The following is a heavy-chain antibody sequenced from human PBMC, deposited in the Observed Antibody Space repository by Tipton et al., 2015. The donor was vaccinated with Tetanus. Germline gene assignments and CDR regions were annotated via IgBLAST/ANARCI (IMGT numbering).Heavy chain of an antibody. Sequence: GSLRLSCAASGFTLSRYTLNWVRQAPGKGLEWVSSISSSSRYIYYADSVKGRFTISRDNAKNSLYLQMISLRAEDTAVYYCAREAAGAVGRLDYWGQGTLVTVSS. V-gene: IGHV3-21*01. J-gene: IGHJ4*02. D-gene: IGHD6-13*01. CDR3: AREAAGAVGRLDY. CDR2: ISSSSRYI. CDR1: GFTLSRYT.